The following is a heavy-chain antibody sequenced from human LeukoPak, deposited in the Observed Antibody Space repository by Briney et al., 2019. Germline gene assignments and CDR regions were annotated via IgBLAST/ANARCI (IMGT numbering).Heavy chain of an antibody. CDR1: GYTFTGYY. CDR2: IIPNSGGT. V-gene: IGHV1-2*02. Sequence: ASVKVSCKASGYTFTGYYIHWVRQAPGQGLEWMGWIIPNSGGTNYEQKFQGRVTMTRDTSISTAYMELTRLRSDDTAVYYCARGGFPVYYYYMDVWGKGTTVTVSS. J-gene: IGHJ6*03. D-gene: IGHD3-16*01. CDR3: ARGGFPVYYYYMDV.